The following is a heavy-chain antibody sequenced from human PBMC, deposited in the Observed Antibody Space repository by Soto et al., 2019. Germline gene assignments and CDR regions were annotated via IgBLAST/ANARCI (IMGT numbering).Heavy chain of an antibody. Sequence: SVKVSCKASGGTFSSYAISWVRQAPGQGLEWMGGIIPIFGTANYAQKFQGRVTMTRDTSTSTVYMELSSLRSEDTAVYYCAREYYYDSSGSKGYFDYWGQGTLVTVSS. CDR2: IIPIFGTA. V-gene: IGHV1-69*05. CDR3: AREYYYDSSGSKGYFDY. CDR1: GGTFSSYA. J-gene: IGHJ4*02. D-gene: IGHD3-22*01.